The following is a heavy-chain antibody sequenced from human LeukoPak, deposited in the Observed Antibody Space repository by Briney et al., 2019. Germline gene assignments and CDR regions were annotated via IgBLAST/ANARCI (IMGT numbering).Heavy chain of an antibody. CDR3: ARDGSGRFGELLGDY. J-gene: IGHJ4*02. Sequence: EASVKVSCKASGYTFTSYGISWVRQAPGQGLEWMGWISAYNGNTNYAQKLQGRVTITTDTSTSTAYMELRSLRSDDTAVYYCARDGSGRFGELLGDYWGQGTLVTVSS. V-gene: IGHV1-18*01. CDR1: GYTFTSYG. CDR2: ISAYNGNT. D-gene: IGHD3-10*01.